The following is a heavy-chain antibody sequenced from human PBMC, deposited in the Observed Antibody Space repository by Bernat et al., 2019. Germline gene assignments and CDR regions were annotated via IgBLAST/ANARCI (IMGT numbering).Heavy chain of an antibody. CDR2: IYYSGST. Sequence: QLQLQESGPGLVKPSETLSLTCTVSGGSISSSSYYWGWIRQPPGKGLEWIGSIYYSGSTYYNPSLKSRVTISVDTSKNQFSLKLSSVTAADTAVYYCARHAGWSSSWYGGGWFDPWGQGTLVTVSS. D-gene: IGHD6-13*01. V-gene: IGHV4-39*01. CDR3: ARHAGWSSSWYGGGWFDP. CDR1: GGSISSSSYY. J-gene: IGHJ5*02.